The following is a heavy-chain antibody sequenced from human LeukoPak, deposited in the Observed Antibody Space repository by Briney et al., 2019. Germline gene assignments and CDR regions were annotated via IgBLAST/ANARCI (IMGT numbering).Heavy chain of an antibody. CDR2: ISGSGSGT. D-gene: IGHD6-13*01. J-gene: IGHJ4*02. V-gene: IGHV3-23*01. CDR3: AKDPFSSDWYGSFDY. Sequence: GGSLRLSCAASGFIFSRYSMSWVRQAPGKGLEWVSAISGSGSGTYYAGSVKGRFTISRDNSKDTLDLQMNSLGAEDTAVYYCAKDPFSSDWYGSFDYWGQGTLVTVSS. CDR1: GFIFSRYS.